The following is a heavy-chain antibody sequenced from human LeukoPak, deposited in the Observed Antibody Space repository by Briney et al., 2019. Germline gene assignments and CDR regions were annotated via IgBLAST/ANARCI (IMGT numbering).Heavy chain of an antibody. D-gene: IGHD6-13*01. CDR2: MNPNSGNT. CDR1: GYTFTSYD. J-gene: IGHJ4*02. Sequence: ASVKVSCKASGYTFTSYDINWVRQATGQGLEWMGWMNPNSGNTGYAQKFQGRVTITRNTSISTAYMELSSLRSEDSAVYYCARDRIAAAGTSFGRFDYWGQGTLVTVSS. CDR3: ARDRIAAAGTSFGRFDY. V-gene: IGHV1-8*03.